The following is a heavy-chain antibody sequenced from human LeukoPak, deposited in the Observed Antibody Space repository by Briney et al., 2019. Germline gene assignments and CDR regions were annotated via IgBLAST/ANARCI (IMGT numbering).Heavy chain of an antibody. J-gene: IGHJ4*02. Sequence: SETLSLTCTVSGGSISSSGYYWGWIRQPPGKGLEWIGSIYYSGSTYYNPSLKSRVTISVDTSKNQFSLKLGSVTAADTAVYYCARQYFGVWGSYAPYYFDYWGQGTLVTVSS. CDR2: IYYSGST. CDR3: ARQYFGVWGSYAPYYFDY. CDR1: GGSISSSGYY. V-gene: IGHV4-39*01. D-gene: IGHD3-16*01.